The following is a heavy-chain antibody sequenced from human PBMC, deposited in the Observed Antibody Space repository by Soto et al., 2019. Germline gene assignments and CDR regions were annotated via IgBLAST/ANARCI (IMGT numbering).Heavy chain of an antibody. CDR2: IYYSGST. V-gene: IGHV4-39*01. J-gene: IGHJ4*02. Sequence: TSETLSLTCTVSGGSISSSSYYWGWIRQPPGKGLEWIGSIYYSGSTYYNPSLKSRVTISVDTSKNQFSLKLSSVTAADTAVYYCAKTSITMVRGVLYYFDYWGQGTLVTAPQ. CDR1: GGSISSSSYY. D-gene: IGHD3-10*01. CDR3: AKTSITMVRGVLYYFDY.